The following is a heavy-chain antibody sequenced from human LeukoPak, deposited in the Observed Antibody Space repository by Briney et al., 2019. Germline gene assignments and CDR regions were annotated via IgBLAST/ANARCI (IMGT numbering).Heavy chain of an antibody. Sequence: PSQTLSLTCAISGDSASSDSAAGIWIRQSPSRGLEWLGRTYYRSTWYNDYAVSVRGRITANPDTSKNQFSLHLNSVTPEDTAVYYCARRLTQYDCFDPWGQGILVTVSS. D-gene: IGHD2-2*01. CDR3: ARRLTQYDCFDP. V-gene: IGHV6-1*01. CDR1: GDSASSDSAA. CDR2: TYYRSTWYN. J-gene: IGHJ5*02.